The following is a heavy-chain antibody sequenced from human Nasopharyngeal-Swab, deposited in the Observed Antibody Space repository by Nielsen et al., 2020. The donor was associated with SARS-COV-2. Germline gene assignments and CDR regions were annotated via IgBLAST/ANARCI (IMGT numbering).Heavy chain of an antibody. CDR3: AHITRGLERDTIFGVPLASLSYYYMDV. D-gene: IGHD3-3*01. V-gene: IGHV2-5*02. Sequence: SGPTLVKPTQTLTLTCSFSGFSLTTSGVGVAWIRQPPGKALEWLALIYWDDDQRHNPSLTTRLTITKDTSKDQVVLTLTNMGPVDSGTYYCAHITRGLERDTIFGVPLASLSYYYMDVWGKGTTVTVS. CDR2: IYWDDDQ. CDR1: GFSLTTSGVG. J-gene: IGHJ6*03.